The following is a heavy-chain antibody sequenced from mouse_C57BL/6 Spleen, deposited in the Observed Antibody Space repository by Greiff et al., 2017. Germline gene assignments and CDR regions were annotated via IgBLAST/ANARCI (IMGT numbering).Heavy chain of an antibody. CDR2: ISSGGDYI. D-gene: IGHD1-1*01. CDR3: TRDNYGSSYGAY. CDR1: GFTFSSYA. J-gene: IGHJ3*01. V-gene: IGHV5-9-1*02. Sequence: EVHLVESGEGLVKPGGSLKLSCAASGFTFSSYAMSWVRQTPEKRLEWVAYISSGGDYIYYADTVKGRFTISRDNARNTLYLQMSSLKSEDTAMYYCTRDNYGSSYGAYWGQGTLVTVSA.